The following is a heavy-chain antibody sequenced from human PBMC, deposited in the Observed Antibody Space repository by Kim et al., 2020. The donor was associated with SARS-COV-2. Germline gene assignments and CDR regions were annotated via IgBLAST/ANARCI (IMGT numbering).Heavy chain of an antibody. V-gene: IGHV4-34*01. J-gene: IGHJ4*02. CDR3: ARREWVELWSKFYFDY. D-gene: IGHD3-10*01. Sequence: PSLKSRVTILVDTSKNQFSLNLNSVTAADTAVYYCARREWVELWSKFYFDYWGQGTLVAVSS.